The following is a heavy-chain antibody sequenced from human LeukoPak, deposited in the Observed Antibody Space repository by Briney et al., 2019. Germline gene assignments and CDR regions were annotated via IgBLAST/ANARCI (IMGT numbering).Heavy chain of an antibody. J-gene: IGHJ4*02. CDR3: ARGGAHFDY. CDR1: GLTFTTCW. V-gene: IGHV3-7*01. D-gene: IGHD1-26*01. CDR2: IKEDGSAK. Sequence: GGSLRLSCAASGLTFTTCWMTWVRQAPGRGLEWVANIKEDGSAKYYVDSVKGRFTVSRDNAKNSLFLQMNSLRVEDTAVYYCARGGAHFDYWGQGTLVTVSS.